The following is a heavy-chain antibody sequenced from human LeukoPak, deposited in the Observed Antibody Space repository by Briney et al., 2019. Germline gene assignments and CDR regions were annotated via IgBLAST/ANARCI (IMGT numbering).Heavy chain of an antibody. Sequence: WIRQPPGKGLEWVGFIRGKAYGGTTEYAASVKGRFTISRDDSKSIGYLQMNSLKTEDTAVYYCTRDTRGGVSAAGPVWGQGTLVTVSS. V-gene: IGHV3-49*02. CDR3: TRDTRGGVSAAGPV. J-gene: IGHJ4*02. D-gene: IGHD6-13*01. CDR2: IRGKAYGGTT.